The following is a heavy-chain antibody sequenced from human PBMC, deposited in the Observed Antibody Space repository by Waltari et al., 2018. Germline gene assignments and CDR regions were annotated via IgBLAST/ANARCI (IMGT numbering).Heavy chain of an antibody. J-gene: IGHJ6*03. CDR3: SRLFGSGDYYFPYMDV. V-gene: IGHV3-73*01. Sequence: EVQLVESGGGLVQPGGSLKLSCAASGFTFSDSAIHWVRQAPGKGLEGIGRIRRTALKYATAYAESLADKFTISRDDSKNMAYLQMNNVTTADSAIYYCSRLFGSGDYYFPYMDVWGQGTTVTVSS. D-gene: IGHD3-3*01. CDR2: IRRTALKYAT. CDR1: GFTFSDSA.